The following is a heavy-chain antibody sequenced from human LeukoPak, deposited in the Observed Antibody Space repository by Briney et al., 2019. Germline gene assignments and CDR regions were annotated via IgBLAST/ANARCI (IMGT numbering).Heavy chain of an antibody. CDR2: IWHDGSNT. Sequence: GGSLRLSCAASGFTFTSYGMHWVRQAPGKGLECVAVIWHDGSNTYHADSVKGRFSISRDNSKNTLYLQMNSLRAEDTAVYYCARDSRRILPSDWGQGTLVTVSS. CDR3: ARDSRRILPSD. V-gene: IGHV3-33*01. J-gene: IGHJ4*02. D-gene: IGHD2-15*01. CDR1: GFTFTSYG.